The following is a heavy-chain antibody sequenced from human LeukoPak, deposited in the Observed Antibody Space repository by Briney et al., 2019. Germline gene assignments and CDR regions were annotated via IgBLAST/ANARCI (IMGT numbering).Heavy chain of an antibody. CDR2: IVVGSGNT. CDR3: AADQDNCDTYAFDI. D-gene: IGHD1-1*01. CDR1: GFTFTSSA. V-gene: IGHV1-58*01. J-gene: IGHJ3*02. Sequence: SVKVSCKASGFTFTSSAVQWVRQARGQRLEWIGWIVVGSGNTNYAQKFQERVTITRDMSTSTAYMELSSLRSEDTAVYYCAADQDNCDTYAFDIWGQGTMVTVSS.